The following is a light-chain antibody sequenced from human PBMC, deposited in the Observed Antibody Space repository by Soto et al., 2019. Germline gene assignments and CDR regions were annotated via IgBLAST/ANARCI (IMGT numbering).Light chain of an antibody. J-gene: IGKJ1*01. V-gene: IGKV2-28*01. CDR2: LGS. Sequence: DIVMTQSPLSLPVTPGEPASISCRSSQSLLDSNGYNCLEWYLQKPGQSPQLLIYLGSNRASGVPDRVSCSGSGTDFTLKISRVEAEDVGVYYCMQSLQTPLTFGQGTKVEIK. CDR1: QSLLDSNGYNC. CDR3: MQSLQTPLT.